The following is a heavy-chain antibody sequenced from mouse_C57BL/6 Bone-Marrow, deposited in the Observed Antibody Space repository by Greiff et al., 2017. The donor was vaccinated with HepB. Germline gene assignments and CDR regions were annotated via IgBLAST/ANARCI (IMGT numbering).Heavy chain of an antibody. V-gene: IGHV1-63*01. CDR1: GYTFTNYW. CDR2: IYPGGGYT. CDR3: ARGWGWLLRSAMDY. J-gene: IGHJ4*01. Sequence: VKLQESGAELVRPGTSVKMSCKASGYTFTNYWIGWAKQRPGHGLEWIGDIYPGGGYTNYNEKFKGKATLTADKSSSTAYMQFSSLTSEDSAIYYCARGWGWLLRSAMDYWGQGTSVTVSS. D-gene: IGHD2-3*01.